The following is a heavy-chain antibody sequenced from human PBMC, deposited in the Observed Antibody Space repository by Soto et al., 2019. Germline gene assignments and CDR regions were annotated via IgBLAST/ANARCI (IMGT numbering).Heavy chain of an antibody. Sequence: EVQLVESGGGLVKPGGSLRLSCAASGFTFNNYNINWVRQAPGKGLEWVSSISSSSTYIFYADSMKGRFTISRDNAKNSVYLQGNSLRAEGTAVYFCARPREGGGFDYGGQGTLVTVSS. J-gene: IGHJ4*02. V-gene: IGHV3-21*01. CDR2: ISSSSTYI. CDR3: ARPREGGGFDY. CDR1: GFTFNNYN. D-gene: IGHD3-10*01.